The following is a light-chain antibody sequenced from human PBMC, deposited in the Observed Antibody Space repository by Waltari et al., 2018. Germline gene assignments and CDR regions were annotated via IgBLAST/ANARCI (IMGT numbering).Light chain of an antibody. CDR3: QQYDSSPWT. Sequence: DIQMTQSPSTMCASLGDKVTSSGRACQSISSWLAWYQQKPGNAPKLLIYKASNLESGVPSRFSVSGSGTEFTLTISGLHPDDSATYYCQQYDSSPWTFGQGTNVEIK. CDR2: KAS. CDR1: QSISSW. V-gene: IGKV1-5*03. J-gene: IGKJ1*01.